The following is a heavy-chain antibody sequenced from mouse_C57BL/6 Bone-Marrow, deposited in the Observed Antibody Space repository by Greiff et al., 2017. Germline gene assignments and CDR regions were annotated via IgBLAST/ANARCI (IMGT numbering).Heavy chain of an antibody. CDR1: GFNIKDDY. CDR2: IDPENGDP. V-gene: IGHV14-4*01. J-gene: IGHJ2*01. CDR3: TMWLLLDY. D-gene: IGHD1-1*02. Sequence: VQLQQSGAELVRPGASVKLSCTASGFNIKDDYMHWVKQRPEQGLEWIGWIDPENGDPEYASKFQGKATITANTASNTAYLQLSSLTSEDTAVYYCTMWLLLDYWGQGTTLTVSS.